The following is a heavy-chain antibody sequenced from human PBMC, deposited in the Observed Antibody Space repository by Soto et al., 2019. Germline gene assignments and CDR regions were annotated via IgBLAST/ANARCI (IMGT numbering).Heavy chain of an antibody. CDR3: ARDKITGLFDY. D-gene: IGHD2-8*02. CDR2: INHSGST. CDR1: GGSISSGGYS. V-gene: IGHV4-30-2*01. J-gene: IGHJ4*02. Sequence: PSETLSLTCAVSGGSISSGGYSLSWIRQPPGKGLEWIGYINHSGSTNYNPSLKSRVTISVDTSKNQFSLKLTSVTAADTAVYYCARDKITGLFDYWGQGTLVTVSS.